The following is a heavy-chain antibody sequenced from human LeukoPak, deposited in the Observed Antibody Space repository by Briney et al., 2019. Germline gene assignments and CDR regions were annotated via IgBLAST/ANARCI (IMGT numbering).Heavy chain of an antibody. J-gene: IGHJ6*02. V-gene: IGHV3-23*01. Sequence: GGSLRLSCAASGFTFSTYAMSWVRQAPGKGLEWVSAISGSGGSTYYADSVKGRFTISRDNSKNTLYLQMNSLRAEDTAVYYCARSSRYYYGMDVWGQGTTVTVSS. CDR1: GFTFSTYA. CDR2: ISGSGGST. CDR3: ARSSRYYYGMDV.